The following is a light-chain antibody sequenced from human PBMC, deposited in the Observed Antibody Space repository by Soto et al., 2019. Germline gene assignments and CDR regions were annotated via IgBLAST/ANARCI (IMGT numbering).Light chain of an antibody. CDR1: SSNIGGYNV. V-gene: IGLV2-23*01. CDR2: EGI. J-gene: IGLJ1*01. CDR3: CSYAGSSTFV. Sequence: ALTQPASVSGSPGQSITISCSGTSSNIGGYNVVSWYQQHPGKAPKVIVYEGIKRPSGVSDRFSGSKSGNTASLTIAGLQAEDEADYYCCSYAGSSTFVFGTGTKVTVL.